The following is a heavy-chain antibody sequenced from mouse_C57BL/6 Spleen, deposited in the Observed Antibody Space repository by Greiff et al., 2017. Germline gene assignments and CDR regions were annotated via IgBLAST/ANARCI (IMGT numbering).Heavy chain of an antibody. D-gene: IGHD2-4*01. CDR1: GYTFTSYW. V-gene: IGHV1-52*01. CDR2: IDPSDSET. CDR3: ARGGLYDYDGDYFDY. J-gene: IGHJ2*01. Sequence: QVQLQQPGAELVRPGSSVKLSCKASGYTFTSYWMHWVKQRPIQGLEWIGNIDPSDSETHYNQKFKDKATLTVDKSSRTAYMRLSSLTSEDSAVYYCARGGLYDYDGDYFDYWGQGTTLTVSS.